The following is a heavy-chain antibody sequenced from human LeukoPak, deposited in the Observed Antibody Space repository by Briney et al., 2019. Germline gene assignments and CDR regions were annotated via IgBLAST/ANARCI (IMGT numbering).Heavy chain of an antibody. CDR1: GFTFSNYG. CDR3: AKDLYYYGSGSCCDY. V-gene: IGHV3-30*18. Sequence: PGGSLRLSCAVSGFTFSNYGMHWVRQAPGKGLEWVAFILYDGSNKYYADSVKGRFTISRDNSKNTLYLQMNSLRAEDTAVYYCAKDLYYYGSGSCCDYWGQGTLVTVCS. D-gene: IGHD3-10*01. J-gene: IGHJ4*02. CDR2: ILYDGSNK.